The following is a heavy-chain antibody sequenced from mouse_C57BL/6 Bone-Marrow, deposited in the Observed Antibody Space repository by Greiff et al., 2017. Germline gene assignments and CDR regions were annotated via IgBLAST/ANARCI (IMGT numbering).Heavy chain of an antibody. CDR2: IYPRSGNT. CDR3: ARETAQARAWFAY. CDR1: GYTFTSYG. D-gene: IGHD3-2*02. Sequence: QVQPKESGAELARPGASVKLSCKASGYTFTSYGISWVKQRTGQGLEWIGEIYPRSGNTYYNEKFKGKATLTADKSSSTAYMELRSLTSEDSAVYFGARETAQARAWFAYWGQGTLVTVSA. J-gene: IGHJ3*01. V-gene: IGHV1-81*01.